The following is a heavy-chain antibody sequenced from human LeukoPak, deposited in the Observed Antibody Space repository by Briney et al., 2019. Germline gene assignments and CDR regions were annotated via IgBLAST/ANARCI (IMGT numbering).Heavy chain of an antibody. D-gene: IGHD3-10*01. J-gene: IGHJ6*03. CDR3: ARGDGITPASYYYMDV. Sequence: GASVKVSCKASGYTFTSYAMNWVRQAPGQGLEWMGWINTNTGNPTYAQGFTGRFVFSLDTSVSTAYLQISSLKAEDTAVYYCARGDGITPASYYYMDVWGKGTTVTVSS. V-gene: IGHV7-4-1*02. CDR2: INTNTGNP. CDR1: GYTFTSYA.